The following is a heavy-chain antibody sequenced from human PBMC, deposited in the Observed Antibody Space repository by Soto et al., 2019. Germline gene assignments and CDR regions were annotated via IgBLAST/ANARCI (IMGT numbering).Heavy chain of an antibody. CDR1: GGSISSGGYA. CDR3: ARLGGYYQSLDT. Sequence: SDSLSLTCAVSGGSISSGGYAWTWIRQPPGKGLEWIGYMYHSGSTYYNPSLKSRVTISVDTSKNQFSLKLSSVTAADTAVYNCARLGGYYQSLDTWGQGTPVTVSP. D-gene: IGHD3-22*01. J-gene: IGHJ5*02. CDR2: MYHSGST. V-gene: IGHV4-30-2*03.